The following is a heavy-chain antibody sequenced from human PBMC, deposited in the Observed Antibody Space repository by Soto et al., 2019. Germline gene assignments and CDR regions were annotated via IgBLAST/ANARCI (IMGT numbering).Heavy chain of an antibody. CDR1: GYTFTNYG. CDR3: ARDRGGSAWHSFDY. Sequence: ASVKVSCKASGYTFTNYGITWVRQAPGQGLEWMGWITGYNGNTNYAQRLQGRVTMTTDTSTSTVYMELRSLRSDDTAAYYCARDRGGSAWHSFDYWVQGTLVTVSP. J-gene: IGHJ4*02. CDR2: ITGYNGNT. D-gene: IGHD6-19*01. V-gene: IGHV1-18*04.